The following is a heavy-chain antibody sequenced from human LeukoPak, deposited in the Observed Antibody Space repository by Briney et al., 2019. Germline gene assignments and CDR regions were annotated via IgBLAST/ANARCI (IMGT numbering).Heavy chain of an antibody. D-gene: IGHD3-22*01. CDR3: ARDGAPSSNSDSSGYLTA. V-gene: IGHV1-18*01. CDR1: GYTFTSYG. Sequence: GPSVKVSCKASGYTFTSYGISWVRQATGQGLEWMGWISAYNGDTNYAQKLQGRVTMTTDTSTSTAYMELRSLRSDDTAVYYCARDGAPSSNSDSSGYLTAWGQGTLVTVSS. CDR2: ISAYNGDT. J-gene: IGHJ4*02.